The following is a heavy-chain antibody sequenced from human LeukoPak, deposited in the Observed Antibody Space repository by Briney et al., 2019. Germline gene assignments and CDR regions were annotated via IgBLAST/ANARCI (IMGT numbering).Heavy chain of an antibody. CDR2: IYYSGST. D-gene: IGHD3-9*01. CDR3: AREAPIKNYYGMDV. Sequence: SETLSLTCSVSGGSISRTSYYWSWIRQPPGKGLEWIGYIYYSGSTNYNPSLKSRVTISVDTSKNQFSLKLSSVTAADTAVYYCAREAPIKNYYGMDVWGQGTTVTVSS. J-gene: IGHJ6*02. V-gene: IGHV4-61*01. CDR1: GGSISRTSYY.